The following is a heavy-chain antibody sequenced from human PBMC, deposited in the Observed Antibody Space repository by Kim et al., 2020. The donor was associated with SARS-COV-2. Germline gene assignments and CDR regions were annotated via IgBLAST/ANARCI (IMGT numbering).Heavy chain of an antibody. CDR3: ARDPSPGRYSYGPPSNY. V-gene: IGHV1-46*01. CDR1: GYTFTSYY. J-gene: IGHJ4*02. D-gene: IGHD5-18*01. Sequence: ASVKVSCKASGYTFTSYYMHWVRQAPGQGLEWMGIINPSGGSTSYAQKFQGRVTMTRDTSTSTVYMELSSLRSEDTAVYYCARDPSPGRYSYGPPSNYWGQGTLVTVSS. CDR2: INPSGGST.